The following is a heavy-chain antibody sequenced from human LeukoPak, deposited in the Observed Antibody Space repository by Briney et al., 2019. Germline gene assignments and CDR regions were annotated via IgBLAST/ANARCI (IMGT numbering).Heavy chain of an antibody. CDR3: AKGDTTWELPHDY. V-gene: IGHV3-30*18. Sequence: GGSLRLSCAASGFTFSNYGMHWVRQAPGKGLEWVAVISYDGSNKYYADSVKGRFTISRDNSKNTLYLQMNSLRAEDTAVYYCAKGDTTWELPHDYWGQGTLVTVSS. D-gene: IGHD1-26*01. CDR1: GFTFSNYG. J-gene: IGHJ4*02. CDR2: ISYDGSNK.